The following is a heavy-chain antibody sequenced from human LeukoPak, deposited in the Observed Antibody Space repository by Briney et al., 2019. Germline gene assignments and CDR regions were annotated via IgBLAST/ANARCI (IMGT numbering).Heavy chain of an antibody. Sequence: GGSLRLSCVGSGFTFSSYAMHWVRQAPGKGLEWVAGLSYNGRNIYYADSVKGRFTVSRDNSKNTLYMQMNSLRAEDTAVYYCAKDLGGEGGSGFPGYWGQGTLVTVSS. CDR2: LSYNGRNI. D-gene: IGHD3-10*01. J-gene: IGHJ4*02. V-gene: IGHV3-30*18. CDR1: GFTFSSYA. CDR3: AKDLGGEGGSGFPGY.